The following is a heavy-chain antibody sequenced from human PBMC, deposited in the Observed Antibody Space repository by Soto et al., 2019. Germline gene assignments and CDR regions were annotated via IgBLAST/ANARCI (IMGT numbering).Heavy chain of an antibody. CDR2: IWYDGSKK. Sequence: QVQLVESGGGVVQPGRSLRLSCAASGFTFSSYGMHWVRQAPGKGLEWVAVIWYDGSKKYYADSVKGRFTISRDNSKNTLYLQMNSLRAEDTAVYYCARDWGSRGGFDYWGQGTLVTVSS. J-gene: IGHJ4*02. CDR3: ARDWGSRGGFDY. V-gene: IGHV3-33*01. D-gene: IGHD3-10*01. CDR1: GFTFSSYG.